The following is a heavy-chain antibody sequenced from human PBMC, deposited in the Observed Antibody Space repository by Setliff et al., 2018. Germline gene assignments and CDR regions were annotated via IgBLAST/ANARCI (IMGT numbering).Heavy chain of an antibody. D-gene: IGHD2-21*01. Sequence: PGGSLRLSCAGSGFTFNTYWMDWARQAPGKGLEWVANIKEDGSQRNYVDAVRGRFTVSRDNARNLLYLQMNSLRVDDTAVYYCSSYLVSWGQGALVTVSS. CDR1: GFTFNTYW. J-gene: IGHJ4*02. CDR3: SSYLVS. V-gene: IGHV3-7*01. CDR2: IKEDGSQR.